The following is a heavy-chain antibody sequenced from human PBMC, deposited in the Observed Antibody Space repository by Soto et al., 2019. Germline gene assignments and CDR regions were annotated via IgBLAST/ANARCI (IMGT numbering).Heavy chain of an antibody. CDR3: AKAPRVGDTTLAPGE. CDR2: FDPEDGET. CDR1: GSTLPELS. V-gene: IGHV1-24*01. Sequence: AASVQVSCPVSGSTLPELSMHWVRQAHEKGLEWMGGFDPEDGETIYAQKFQGRVTMTEDTSTDTAYMELSSLRSEDTAVYFCAKAPRVGDTTLAPGEWGQGALVTVSS. J-gene: IGHJ4*02. D-gene: IGHD1-26*01.